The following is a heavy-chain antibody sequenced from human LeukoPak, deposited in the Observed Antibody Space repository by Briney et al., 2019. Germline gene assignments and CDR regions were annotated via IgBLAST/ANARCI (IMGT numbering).Heavy chain of an antibody. J-gene: IGHJ4*02. Sequence: GGSLRLSCAASGFTFSSYAMSWVRQAPGKGLEWVSAISGSGGSTYYADSVKGRFTISRDNSKNTLYLQMNSLRAEDTAVYYRAKVPHYYDSSGYCCLDYWGQGTLVTVSS. CDR2: ISGSGGST. D-gene: IGHD3-22*01. CDR3: AKVPHYYDSSGYCCLDY. CDR1: GFTFSSYA. V-gene: IGHV3-23*01.